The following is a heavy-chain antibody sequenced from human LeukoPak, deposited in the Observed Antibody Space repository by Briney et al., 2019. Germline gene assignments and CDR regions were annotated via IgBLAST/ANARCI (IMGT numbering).Heavy chain of an antibody. D-gene: IGHD1-14*01. V-gene: IGHV4-61*02. J-gene: IGHJ5*02. Sequence: SEPLSLTLTVPGASISRGAYYWSWIRQSDGKGPEWIGRISTTGSASSNPPLKSRVAISLDTSKSQFSLMLSSVTAADTAVYYCARELDHASNWFEPWGQGILVTVSS. CDR1: GASISRGAYY. CDR2: ISTTGSA. CDR3: ARELDHASNWFEP.